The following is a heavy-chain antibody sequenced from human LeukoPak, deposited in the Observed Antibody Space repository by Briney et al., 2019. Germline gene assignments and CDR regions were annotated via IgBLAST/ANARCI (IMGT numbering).Heavy chain of an antibody. CDR2: IYSGGST. Sequence: PAGGSLRLSCAASGFTVSSNYMSWVRQAPGKGLEWVSVIYSGGSTNYADSVKGRFTISRDNSKNTLFLQMNSLRAEDTAIYYCIYGYTLDFWGQGTLVTVSS. CDR1: GFTVSSNY. D-gene: IGHD5-18*01. J-gene: IGHJ4*02. CDR3: IYGYTLDF. V-gene: IGHV3-53*01.